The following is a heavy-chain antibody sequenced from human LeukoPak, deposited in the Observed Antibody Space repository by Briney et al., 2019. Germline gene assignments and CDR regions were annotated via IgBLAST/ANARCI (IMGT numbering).Heavy chain of an antibody. D-gene: IGHD3-9*01. CDR2: ISYDGSNK. Sequence: GGSLRLSCAASGFTFNNYAMHWVRQAPGKGLEWVAVISYDGSNKYYADSVKGRFTISRDNSKNTLYLQMNSLRAEDTAVYYCAKDRGLRYFDWLTYAFDIWGQGTMVTVSS. J-gene: IGHJ3*02. CDR1: GFTFNNYA. CDR3: AKDRGLRYFDWLTYAFDI. V-gene: IGHV3-30-3*01.